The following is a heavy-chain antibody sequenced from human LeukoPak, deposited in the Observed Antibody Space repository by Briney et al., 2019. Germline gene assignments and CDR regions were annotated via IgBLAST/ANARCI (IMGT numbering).Heavy chain of an antibody. D-gene: IGHD1-26*01. Sequence: SETLSLTCTVSGGSLTYYYWTWIRQSPGRRPEWIGYIYYSGSTNYNPSLKSRVTISVDTSKNQFSLKLSSVTAADTAVYYCARETGAAVFDNWGQGTLVTVSS. CDR1: GGSLTYYY. V-gene: IGHV4-59*01. CDR2: IYYSGST. CDR3: ARETGAAVFDN. J-gene: IGHJ4*02.